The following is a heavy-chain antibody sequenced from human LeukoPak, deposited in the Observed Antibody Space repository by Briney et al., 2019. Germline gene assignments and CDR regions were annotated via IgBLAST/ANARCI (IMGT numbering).Heavy chain of an antibody. CDR3: AKDLLLWFGELPTYFDY. D-gene: IGHD3-10*01. V-gene: IGHV3-23*01. CDR2: ISGSGGST. J-gene: IGHJ4*02. CDR1: GSTFSSYA. Sequence: PGGSLRLSCAASGSTFSSYAMSWVRQAPGKGLEWVSAISGSGGSTYYADSVKGRFTISRDNSKNTLYLQMNSLRAEDTAVYYCAKDLLLWFGELPTYFDYWGQGTLVTVSS.